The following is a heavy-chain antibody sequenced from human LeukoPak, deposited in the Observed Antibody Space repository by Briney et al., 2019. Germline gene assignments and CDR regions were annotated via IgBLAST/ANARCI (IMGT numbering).Heavy chain of an antibody. D-gene: IGHD2-2*02. CDR3: AKVCCSSSSCNTNWFDP. J-gene: IGHJ5*02. CDR1: DFPFSSYD. CDR2: FSAGGTTT. Sequence: GGSLSLLCAASDFPFSSYDMSCLREAPGKGLEWVSSFSAGGTTTHYADSVRGRFTISRDNSMNTLYLQMNNRGAEDTAVYYCAKVCCSSSSCNTNWFDPWGQGTLVTVSS. V-gene: IGHV3-23*01.